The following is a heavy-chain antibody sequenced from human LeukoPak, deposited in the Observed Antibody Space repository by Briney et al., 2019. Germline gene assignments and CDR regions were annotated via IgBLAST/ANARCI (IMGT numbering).Heavy chain of an antibody. V-gene: IGHV1-8*01. CDR3: ARGGRSLRGDCSSTSCYWFDP. Sequence: ASVKVSCKASGYTFTSYDINWVRQATGQGLGWMGWMNPNSGNTGYAQKFQGRVTMTRNTSISTAYMELSSLRSEDTAVYYCARGGRSLRGDCSSTSCYWFDPWGQGTLVTVSS. D-gene: IGHD2-2*01. CDR1: GYTFTSYD. CDR2: MNPNSGNT. J-gene: IGHJ5*02.